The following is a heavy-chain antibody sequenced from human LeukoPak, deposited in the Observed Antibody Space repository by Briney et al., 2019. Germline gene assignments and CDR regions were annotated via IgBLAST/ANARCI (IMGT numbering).Heavy chain of an antibody. Sequence: ASVKVSCKASGGTFSSYAISWVRQAPGQGLEWMGWISAYTGNTNYAPKFQGRVTMTTDTSTSTANMELRSLTSDDTAVYYCARVASTTCDCPDYFDYWGQGTLVTVSS. CDR1: GGTFSSYA. J-gene: IGHJ4*02. D-gene: IGHD2-2*01. CDR3: ARVASTTCDCPDYFDY. V-gene: IGHV1-18*01. CDR2: ISAYTGNT.